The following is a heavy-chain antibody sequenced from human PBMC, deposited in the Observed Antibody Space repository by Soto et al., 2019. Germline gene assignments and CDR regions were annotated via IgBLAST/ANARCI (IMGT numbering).Heavy chain of an antibody. D-gene: IGHD3-3*01. CDR1: GGSISSGGYY. CDR2: IYYSGST. J-gene: IGHJ5*02. Sequence: PSETLSLTCTVSGGSISSGGYYWSWIRQHPGKGLEWIGYIYYSGSTYYNPSLKSRVTISVDTSKNQFSLKLSSVTAADTAVYYCARGRDVRSGYHPNNWFDPWGQGTLVTVSS. CDR3: ARGRDVRSGYHPNNWFDP. V-gene: IGHV4-31*03.